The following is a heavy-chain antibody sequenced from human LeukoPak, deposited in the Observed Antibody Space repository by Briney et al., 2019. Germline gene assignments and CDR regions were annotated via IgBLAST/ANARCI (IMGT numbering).Heavy chain of an antibody. V-gene: IGHV3-30*18. CDR2: ISYDGSNK. D-gene: IGHD3-22*01. J-gene: IGHJ6*03. CDR1: GFTFSTYT. Sequence: GGSLRLSCVASGFTFSTYTMNWVRQAPGKGLEWVAVISYDGSNKYYADSVKGRFTISRDNSKNTLYLQMNSLRAEDTAVYYCAKDCQGYYDSSGYYHYYYYMDVWGKGTTVTVSS. CDR3: AKDCQGYYDSSGYYHYYYYMDV.